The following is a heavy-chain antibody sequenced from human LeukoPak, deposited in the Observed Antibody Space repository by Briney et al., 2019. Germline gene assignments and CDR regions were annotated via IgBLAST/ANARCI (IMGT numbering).Heavy chain of an antibody. Sequence: SETLSLTCTVSGGSISSYYWSWIRQPPGKGLEWIGYIYYSGSTNYNPSLKGRVTISVDTSKNQFSPKLSSVTAADTAVYYCARGDNWNDFLYWGQGTLVTVSS. CDR3: ARGDNWNDFLY. CDR1: GGSISSYY. J-gene: IGHJ4*02. CDR2: IYYSGST. V-gene: IGHV4-59*01. D-gene: IGHD1-20*01.